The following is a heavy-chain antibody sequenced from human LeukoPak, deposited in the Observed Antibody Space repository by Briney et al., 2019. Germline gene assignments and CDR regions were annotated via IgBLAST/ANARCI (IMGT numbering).Heavy chain of an antibody. J-gene: IGHJ4*02. Sequence: SVKVSCKASGGTFSSYAISWVRQAPGQGLEWMGRIIPILGIANYAQKFQGRVTITADKSTSTAYMELSSLRSEDTAVYYCAKDYRGVAAAGTLGYFDYWGQGTLVTVSS. V-gene: IGHV1-69*04. CDR3: AKDYRGVAAAGTLGYFDY. CDR2: IIPILGIA. D-gene: IGHD6-13*01. CDR1: GGTFSSYA.